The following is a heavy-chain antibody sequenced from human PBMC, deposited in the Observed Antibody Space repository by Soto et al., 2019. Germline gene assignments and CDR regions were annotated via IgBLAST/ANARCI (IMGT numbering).Heavy chain of an antibody. CDR3: ARAPIPNWNYYGMDV. CDR2: IYYSGST. V-gene: IGHV4-31*03. Sequence: PSATLYLTCTFSSGTITFYHWSWIRQNPGKGLEWIGDIYYSGSTYYNPSLKSRVTISIDTSTNHFSLHLSALTAADTAVYYCARAPIPNWNYYGMDVWGQGTTVTVS. J-gene: IGHJ6*02. D-gene: IGHD1-1*01. CDR1: SGTITFYH.